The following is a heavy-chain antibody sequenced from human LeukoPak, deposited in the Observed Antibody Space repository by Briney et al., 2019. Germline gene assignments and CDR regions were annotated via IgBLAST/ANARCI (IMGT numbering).Heavy chain of an antibody. CDR2: ISAYYGNT. CDR1: GYTFTSYG. J-gene: IGHJ4*02. CDR3: ARESSLDY. V-gene: IGHV1-18*01. Sequence: ASVKLSCKASGYTFTSYGISWVRHAPGQGLEWMGWISAYYGNTNYAKKLQGRVTMTTDTSTSTAYMELRSLRSDDTVVYYCARESSLDYWGQGTLVTVSS.